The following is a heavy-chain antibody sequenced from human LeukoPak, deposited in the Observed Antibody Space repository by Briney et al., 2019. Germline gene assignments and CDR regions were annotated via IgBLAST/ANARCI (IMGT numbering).Heavy chain of an antibody. CDR2: ISSSSSYI. Sequence: GGSLRLSCAASGFTFSSYSMNWVRQAPGKGLEWVSSISSSSSYIYYADSVKGRFTISRDNAKNSLYLQMNSLRAEDTAVYYCARDVAARVAATGMDVWGKGTTVTVSS. J-gene: IGHJ6*04. D-gene: IGHD2-15*01. CDR1: GFTFSSYS. V-gene: IGHV3-21*01. CDR3: ARDVAARVAATGMDV.